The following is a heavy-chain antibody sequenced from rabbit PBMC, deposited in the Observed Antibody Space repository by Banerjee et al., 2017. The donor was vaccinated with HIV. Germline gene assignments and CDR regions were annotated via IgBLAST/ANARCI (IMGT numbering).Heavy chain of an antibody. CDR3: VREAGYGGYFAL. J-gene: IGHJ4*01. CDR1: GFDFSTYS. V-gene: IGHV1S7*01. Sequence: QLVESGGGLVQPGGSLKLSCKASGFDFSTYSMSWVRQAPGKGLEWIGYIVPIFGVTYYANWVNGRFTISSHNAQNTLYLQLNSLTAADTATYFCVREAGYGGYFALWGPGTLVTVS. CDR2: IVPIFGVT. D-gene: IGHD1-1*01.